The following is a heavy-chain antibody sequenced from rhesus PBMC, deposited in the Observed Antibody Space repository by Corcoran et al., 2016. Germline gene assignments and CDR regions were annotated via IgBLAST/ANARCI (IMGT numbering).Heavy chain of an antibody. V-gene: IGHV4S10*01. Sequence: QVQLQESGPGLVKPSETLSLTCAVSGGSISDSYRWSWIRQPPGKGLEWIGYIYGSSTSTNYNPSLKSRVTISKDTSKNQFSLKLSSVTAADTAVYYGARVDSSGWGFDYWGQGVLVTVSS. J-gene: IGHJ4*01. CDR1: GGSISDSYR. CDR3: ARVDSSGWGFDY. D-gene: IGHD6-31*01. CDR2: IYGSSTST.